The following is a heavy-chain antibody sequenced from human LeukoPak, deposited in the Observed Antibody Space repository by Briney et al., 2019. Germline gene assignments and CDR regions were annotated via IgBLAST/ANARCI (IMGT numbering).Heavy chain of an antibody. D-gene: IGHD3-22*01. V-gene: IGHV4-59*08. CDR2: IYYSGST. Sequence: PSETLSLTCTVSGGSISSYYWSWIRQPPGKGLEWIGYIYYSGSTIYNPSLKSRVTISVDASKNQFSLNLTSVTAADTAVYFCARHGHFYAYDSSGYPSDPFDVWGQGTMVTVSS. CDR3: ARHGHFYAYDSSGYPSDPFDV. CDR1: GGSISSYY. J-gene: IGHJ3*01.